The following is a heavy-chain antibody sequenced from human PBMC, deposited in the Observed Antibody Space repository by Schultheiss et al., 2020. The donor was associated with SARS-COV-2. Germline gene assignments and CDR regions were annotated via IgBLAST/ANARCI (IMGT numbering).Heavy chain of an antibody. D-gene: IGHD2-2*02. J-gene: IGHJ6*02. CDR2: IRNKANSYTT. V-gene: IGHV3-72*01. CDR3: ARAYCSTTRCYKSDYYGMDV. Sequence: GGSLRLSCAASGFTFSSYGMHWVRQAPGKGLEWVGRIRNKANSYTTEYAASVKGRFIISRDDSQNSLYLQMNSLKTEDTAVYYCARAYCSTTRCYKSDYYGMDVWGQGTTVTVSS. CDR1: GFTFSSYG.